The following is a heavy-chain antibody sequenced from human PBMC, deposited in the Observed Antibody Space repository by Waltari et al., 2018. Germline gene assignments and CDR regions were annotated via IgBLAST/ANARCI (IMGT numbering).Heavy chain of an antibody. CDR1: GGSISSGSYY. CDR2: IYTSGST. V-gene: IGHV4-61*09. CDR3: ARERYDFWSGGIDY. J-gene: IGHJ4*02. D-gene: IGHD3-3*01. Sequence: QVQLQESGPGLVKPSQTLSLTCTVSGGSISSGSYYWSWIRQPAGKGLAWIGYIYTSGSTNYKPSLKSRVTISVDTSKNQFYLKLSSVTAADTAVYYCARERYDFWSGGIDYWGQGTLVTVSS.